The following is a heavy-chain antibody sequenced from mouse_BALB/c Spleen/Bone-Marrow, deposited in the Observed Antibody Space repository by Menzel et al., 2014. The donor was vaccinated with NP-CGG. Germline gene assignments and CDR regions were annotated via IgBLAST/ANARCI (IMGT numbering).Heavy chain of an antibody. J-gene: IGHJ2*01. CDR2: IYYSGGS. V-gene: IGHV3-1*02. D-gene: IGHD2-3*01. CDR1: GYSITSGYS. CDR3: ARHDGYFDY. Sequence: EVHLVESGPDLVKPSQSLSLTCTVTGYSITSGYSWHWIRQFPGNKLEWMGFIYYSGGSNYNPSLKSRVSISRDTSKNRFFLQLNSVTSEDAATYYCARHDGYFDYWGQGTTLTVSS.